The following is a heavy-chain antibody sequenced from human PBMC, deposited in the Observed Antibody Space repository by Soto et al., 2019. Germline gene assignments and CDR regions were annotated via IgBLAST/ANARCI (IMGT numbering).Heavy chain of an antibody. CDR2: ISVSGTMR. D-gene: IGHD3-9*01. Sequence: QLVESGGGSVQPGRSLRLSCAPSGFTFSRYEMNWVRQAPGKGLEWVSYISVSGTMRFYADAVKGRFTISRDNTKKILYLPMNSLRAEDTALYYCATAGLTGTVGGQWTTVTVSS. CDR1: GFTFSRYE. J-gene: IGHJ6*02. V-gene: IGHV3-48*03. CDR3: ATAGLTGTV.